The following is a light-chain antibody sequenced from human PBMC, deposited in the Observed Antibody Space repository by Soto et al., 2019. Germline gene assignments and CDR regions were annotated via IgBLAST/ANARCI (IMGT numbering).Light chain of an antibody. CDR1: SSVVGGYNL. CDR2: EDS. Sequence: QSALTQPASVSGSPGQSITISCTGTSSVVGGYNLVSWYQHHPGKAPKLMIYEDSQRPSGVSNRFSGSKSGNTASLTISGLQAEDEADYYCCSYAGSNTLYVFGTGTKLTVL. J-gene: IGLJ1*01. V-gene: IGLV2-23*01. CDR3: CSYAGSNTLYV.